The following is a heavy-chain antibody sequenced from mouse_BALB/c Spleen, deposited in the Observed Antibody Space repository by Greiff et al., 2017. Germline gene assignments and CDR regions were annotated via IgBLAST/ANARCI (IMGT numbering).Heavy chain of an antibody. CDR1: GFTFSDYY. J-gene: IGHJ4*01. D-gene: IGHD3-1*01. Sequence: EVMLVESGGGLVKPGGSLKLSCAASGFTFSDYYMYWVRQTPEKRLEWVATISDGGSYTYYPDSVKGRFTISRDNAKNNLYLQMSSLKSEDTAMYYCARAGLGYWGQGTSVTVSS. CDR3: ARAGLGY. V-gene: IGHV5-4*02. CDR2: ISDGGSYT.